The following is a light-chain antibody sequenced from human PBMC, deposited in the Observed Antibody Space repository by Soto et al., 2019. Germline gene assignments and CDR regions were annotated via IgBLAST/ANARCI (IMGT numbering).Light chain of an antibody. CDR1: QTIRRW. J-gene: IGKJ1*01. V-gene: IGKV1-5*01. CDR2: DAS. CDR3: QRYNSDPWT. Sequence: DIEMTQSPSTLSASVGDRVTITCRASQTIRRWLAWYQQRPGKAPKVLIYDASTLESGVPARFSGSGSETEFTLTISSLQPEDSATYYCQRYNSDPWTFGQGTKVEIK.